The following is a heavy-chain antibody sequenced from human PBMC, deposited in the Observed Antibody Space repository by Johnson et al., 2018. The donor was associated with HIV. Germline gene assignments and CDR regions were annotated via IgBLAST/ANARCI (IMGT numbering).Heavy chain of an antibody. CDR3: AKGDYYGSRAAFDI. V-gene: IGHV3-30*02. D-gene: IGHD3-22*01. Sequence: QVQLVESGGGVVQPGGSLRLSCAASVFMFRSYGMHWVRQAPGKGLERVAFIRYDGSNKFYADSVKGRFTMSRDNSKNTLYLQMNSLRGEDTAVYYCAKGDYYGSRAAFDIGGEGTMVTVSS. CDR1: VFMFRSYG. J-gene: IGHJ3*02. CDR2: IRYDGSNK.